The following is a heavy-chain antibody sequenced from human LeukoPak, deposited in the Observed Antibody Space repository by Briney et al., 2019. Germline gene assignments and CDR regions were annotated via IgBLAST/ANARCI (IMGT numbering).Heavy chain of an antibody. J-gene: IGHJ4*02. CDR2: IKSKTNGGTT. CDR3: SARGAMGFDY. Sequence: AGSLRLSCAASGFTFSNAWMSWVRQAPGKGLEWVGRIKSKTNGGTTDYAAPGKGRFTNARDDSKNTLYLQMNRLKTEHTAVYYCSARGAMGFDYWGQGTLVTVPS. CDR1: GFTFSNAW. D-gene: IGHD3-10*01. V-gene: IGHV3-15*01.